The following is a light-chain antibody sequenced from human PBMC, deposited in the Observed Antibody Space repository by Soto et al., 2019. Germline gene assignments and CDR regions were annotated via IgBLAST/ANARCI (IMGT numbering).Light chain of an antibody. CDR2: DVS. Sequence: QSALTQPASVSGSPGQSITISCTGTSTDVGGYNYVSWYQQHPGKAPKLMISDVSNRPSGVSIRLSGSKSGNTASLTISGLQAEDEADYYCNSYSSSTTLYLFGTGTKVTVL. J-gene: IGLJ1*01. CDR3: NSYSSSTTLYL. CDR1: STDVGGYNY. V-gene: IGLV2-14*01.